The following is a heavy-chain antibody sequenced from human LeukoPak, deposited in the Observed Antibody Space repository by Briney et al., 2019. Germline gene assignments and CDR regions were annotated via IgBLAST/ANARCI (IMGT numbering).Heavy chain of an antibody. CDR3: ASVDDSSGYYFGY. J-gene: IGHJ4*02. CDR1: GGSISSSSYY. Sequence: SETLSLTCTVSGGSISSSSYYWGWTRQPPGKGLEWIGSIYYSGSTYYNPSLKSRVTISVDTSKNQFSLKLSSVAAADTAVYYCASVDDSSGYYFGYWGQGTLVTVSS. CDR2: IYYSGST. V-gene: IGHV4-39*07. D-gene: IGHD3-22*01.